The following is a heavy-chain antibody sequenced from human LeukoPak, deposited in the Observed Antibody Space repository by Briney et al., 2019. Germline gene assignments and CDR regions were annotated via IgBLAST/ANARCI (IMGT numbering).Heavy chain of an antibody. V-gene: IGHV1-46*01. CDR2: TNPSGGST. CDR1: GYTFTSYY. J-gene: IGHJ6*03. Sequence: GASVKVSCKASGYTFTSYYMHWVRQAPGQGLEWMGITNPSGGSTSYAQKFQGRVTMTRDTSTCTVYMELSSLRSEDTAVYYCARSSGRSPNRNYMDVWGKGTTVTISS. CDR3: ARSSGRSPNRNYMDV. D-gene: IGHD1-14*01.